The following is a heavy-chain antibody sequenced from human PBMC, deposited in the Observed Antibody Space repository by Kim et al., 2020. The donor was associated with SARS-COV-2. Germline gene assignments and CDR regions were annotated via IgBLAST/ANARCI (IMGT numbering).Heavy chain of an antibody. D-gene: IGHD3-9*01. CDR1: GGSISSSNW. CDR3: ARGEQYYDILTGYYRAPHGMDV. CDR2: IYHSGST. V-gene: IGHV4-4*02. J-gene: IGHJ6*02. Sequence: SETLSLTCAVSGGSISSSNWWSWVSQPPGKGLEWIGEIYHSGSTNYNPSLKSRVTISVDKSKNQFSLKLSSVTAADTAVYYCARGEQYYDILTGYYRAPHGMDVWGQGTTVTVSS.